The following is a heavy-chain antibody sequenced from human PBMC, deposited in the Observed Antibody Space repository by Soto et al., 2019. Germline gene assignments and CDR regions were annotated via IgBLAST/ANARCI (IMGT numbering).Heavy chain of an antibody. V-gene: IGHV3-9*01. CDR3: AKDLRATHYGMEV. J-gene: IGHJ6*02. D-gene: IGHD5-12*01. Sequence: GGSLRLSCAASGFTFDDYVMHWVRQAPGKGLEWVSTITCKSVSIGYADSVKGRFTISRDNAKNSLYLQMNSLRAEDTALYYWAKDLRATHYGMEVWGQGTPITV. CDR2: ITCKSVSI. CDR1: GFTFDDYV.